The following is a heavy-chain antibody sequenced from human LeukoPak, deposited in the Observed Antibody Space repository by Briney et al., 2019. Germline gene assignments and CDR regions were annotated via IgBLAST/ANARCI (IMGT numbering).Heavy chain of an antibody. CDR3: ARDGTAPGLYFDL. D-gene: IGHD1/OR15-1a*01. V-gene: IGHV3-7*01. CDR1: GFTFSDYW. J-gene: IGHJ4*01. CDR2: IRQDGSEK. Sequence: GGSLRLSCAVSGFTFSDYWMNWVRLAPGKGVEWVASIRQDGSEKSYVDSVKGRFTISRDNTWNSLYLQMNSLRAEDTAVYYCARDGTAPGLYFDLWGQGTLVTVSS.